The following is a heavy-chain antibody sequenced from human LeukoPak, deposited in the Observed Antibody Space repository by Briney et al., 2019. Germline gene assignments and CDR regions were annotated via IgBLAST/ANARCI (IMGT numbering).Heavy chain of an antibody. CDR1: GFTFSNYW. J-gene: IGHJ4*02. CDR2: IMQDGSVK. D-gene: IGHD2-15*01. Sequence: PGGSLRLSCAASGFTFSNYWMIWVRQAPGKGLEWVASIMQDGSVKYYVDSAKGRFTISRDNAKNSLYLQMNSLRVEDTAVYYCAKGYCSGGSCSRGYWGQGTLVTVSS. CDR3: AKGYCSGGSCSRGY. V-gene: IGHV3-7*01.